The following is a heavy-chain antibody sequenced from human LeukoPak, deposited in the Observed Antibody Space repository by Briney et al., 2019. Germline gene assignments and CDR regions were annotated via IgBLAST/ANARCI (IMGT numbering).Heavy chain of an antibody. D-gene: IGHD2/OR15-2a*01. J-gene: IGHJ6*03. Sequence: GASVKVSCKASGYTFTIYDINWVRHATGQGLEWMGWMNPNSGNTGYAQKFQGRVTMTRNTSISTAYMELSSLRSEDTAVYYCARGCHFPPFNYCYYYYMDVWGKGTTVTVSS. CDR3: ARGCHFPPFNYCYYYYMDV. CDR2: MNPNSGNT. V-gene: IGHV1-8*01. CDR1: GYTFTIYD.